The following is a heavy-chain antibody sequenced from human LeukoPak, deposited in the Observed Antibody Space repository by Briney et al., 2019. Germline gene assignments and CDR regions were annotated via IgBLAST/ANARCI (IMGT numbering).Heavy chain of an antibody. Sequence: ASVKVSCKASGYTFTSYDINWVRQATGQGLEWMGWMNPNSGNTGYAQKFQGRVTITRNTSISTAYMELSSLRSEDTAVYYCARVKVVPAAIWTRRDYYYYYMDVWGKGTTVTVSS. CDR1: GYTFTSYD. CDR2: MNPNSGNT. CDR3: ARVKVVPAAIWTRRDYYYYYMDV. J-gene: IGHJ6*03. V-gene: IGHV1-8*03. D-gene: IGHD2-2*02.